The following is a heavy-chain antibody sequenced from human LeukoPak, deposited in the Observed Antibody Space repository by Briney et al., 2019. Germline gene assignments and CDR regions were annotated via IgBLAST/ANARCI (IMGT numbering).Heavy chain of an antibody. J-gene: IGHJ5*02. CDR1: GFTVSSNY. CDR3: AKVTRYSSGWHETYPEWFDP. Sequence: PGGSLRLSCAASGFTVSSNYMIWVRQAPGKGLEWVSVIYSGGSTNYADSVKGRFTISRDSSKNTLFLQMNSLRAEDTAVYYCAKVTRYSSGWHETYPEWFDPWGQGTLVTVSS. CDR2: IYSGGST. D-gene: IGHD6-19*01. V-gene: IGHV3-66*01.